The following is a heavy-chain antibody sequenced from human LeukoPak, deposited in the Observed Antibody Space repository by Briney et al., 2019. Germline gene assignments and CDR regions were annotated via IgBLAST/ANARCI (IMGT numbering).Heavy chain of an antibody. Sequence: SVKVSCKASGGTFSSYAISWVRQAPGQGLEWMGGIIPIFGTANYAQKFQGRVTITTDESTSTAYMELSSLRSEDTAVYYCARGREQLVLHYYYYYYMDVWGKGTAVTVSS. J-gene: IGHJ6*03. CDR3: ARGREQLVLHYYYYYYMDV. CDR1: GGTFSSYA. D-gene: IGHD6-6*01. CDR2: IIPIFGTA. V-gene: IGHV1-69*05.